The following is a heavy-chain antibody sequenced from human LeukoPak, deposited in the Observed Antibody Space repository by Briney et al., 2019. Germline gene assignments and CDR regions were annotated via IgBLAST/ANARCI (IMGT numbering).Heavy chain of an antibody. Sequence: ASVKVSCKASGGTFSSYAISWVRQAPGQGLEWMGGIIPIFGTANYAQKFQGRVTMTTDTSTNTAYMELRSLRSDDTAVYYCARGLQENLAWLQAFTAFDIWGQGTMVTVSS. V-gene: IGHV1-69*05. CDR1: GGTFSSYA. CDR2: IIPIFGTA. CDR3: ARGLQENLAWLQAFTAFDI. J-gene: IGHJ3*02. D-gene: IGHD4-11*01.